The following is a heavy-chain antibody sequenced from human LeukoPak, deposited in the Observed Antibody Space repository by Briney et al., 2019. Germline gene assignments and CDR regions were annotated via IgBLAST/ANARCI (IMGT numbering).Heavy chain of an antibody. CDR2: IKQDGSEK. D-gene: IGHD5-24*01. CDR1: GFTFSSYW. V-gene: IGHV3-7*01. J-gene: IGHJ4*02. CDR3: ARDPKRRDGYNYY. Sequence: GGPLRLSCAASGFTFSSYWMSWVRQAPGKGLEWVANIKQDGSEKYYVDSVKGRFTISRDNAKNSLYLQMNSLRVEDTAVYYCARDPKRRDGYNYYWGQGTLVTVSS.